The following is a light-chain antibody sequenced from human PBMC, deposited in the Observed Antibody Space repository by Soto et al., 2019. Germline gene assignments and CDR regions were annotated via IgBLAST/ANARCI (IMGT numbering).Light chain of an antibody. V-gene: IGKV1-5*03. CDR3: QQYNSNPLT. CDR1: QSVSTW. J-gene: IGKJ4*01. Sequence: DIPMTQSPSTLSASVGDRVTITCRASQSVSTWLAWYQQKPGKVPKLLIYKAYSLESGVPSRFSVSGSGTEFTLTISRLQPDDFATYYCQQYNSNPLTFGGGTKVEIK. CDR2: KAY.